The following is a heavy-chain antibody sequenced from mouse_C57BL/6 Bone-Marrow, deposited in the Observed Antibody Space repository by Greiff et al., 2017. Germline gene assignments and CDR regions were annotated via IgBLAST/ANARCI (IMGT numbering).Heavy chain of an antibody. CDR1: GFTFSSYG. CDR2: ISSGGSYT. V-gene: IGHV5-6*01. Sequence: EVQVVESGGDLVKPGGSLKLSCAASGFTFSSYGMSWVRQTPDKRLEWVATISSGGSYTYYPDSVKGRFTISRDNAKNTLYRQMSSLKSEDTAMYYCARQAWFAYWGQGTLVTVSA. CDR3: ARQAWFAY. J-gene: IGHJ3*01.